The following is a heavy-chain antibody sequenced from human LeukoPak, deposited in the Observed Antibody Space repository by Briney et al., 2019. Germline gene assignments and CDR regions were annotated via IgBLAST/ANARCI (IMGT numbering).Heavy chain of an antibody. J-gene: IGHJ4*02. CDR2: IYHSGST. V-gene: IGHV4-4*02. Sequence: PSETLSLTCAVSGGSISSSNWWTWVRQPPRKGLEWIGEIYHSGSTNYNPSLKSRVTISVDKSKNQFSLKLSSVTAADTAVYDCARVGIDRFDSLDSWGQGTLFTVSS. CDR3: ARVGIDRFDSLDS. CDR1: GGSISSSNW. D-gene: IGHD5-12*01.